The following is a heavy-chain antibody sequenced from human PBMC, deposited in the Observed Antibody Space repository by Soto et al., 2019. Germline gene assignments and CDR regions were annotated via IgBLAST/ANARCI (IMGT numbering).Heavy chain of an antibody. V-gene: IGHV3-30*18. CDR3: AKIAAAGTGDSPDYYYGMDV. D-gene: IGHD6-13*01. CDR1: GFTFSSYG. CDR2: ISYDGSNK. Sequence: QVQLVESGGGVVQPGRSLRLSCAASGFTFSSYGMHWVRQAPGKGLEWVAVISYDGSNKYYADSVKGRFTISRDNSKITLYLQMNSLRAEDTAVYYCAKIAAAGTGDSPDYYYGMDVWGQGTTVTVSS. J-gene: IGHJ6*02.